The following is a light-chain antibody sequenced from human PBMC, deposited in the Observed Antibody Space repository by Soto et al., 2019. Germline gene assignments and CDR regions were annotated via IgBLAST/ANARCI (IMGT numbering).Light chain of an antibody. Sequence: QSALTQPPSVSGSPGQSVTISCTVTSSDVGDYEHVSWYQQAPGTTPKLIIFDVTNRPSGVPDRFSGFKSGNTPYLTIFGLQAEDEADYYCSLYTSSSTWVFGGGTKLTVL. CDR2: DVT. CDR1: SSDVGDYEH. CDR3: SLYTSSSTWV. J-gene: IGLJ3*02. V-gene: IGLV2-18*01.